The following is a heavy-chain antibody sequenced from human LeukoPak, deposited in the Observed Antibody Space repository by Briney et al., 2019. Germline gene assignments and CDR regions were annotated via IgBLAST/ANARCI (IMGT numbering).Heavy chain of an antibody. CDR2: ISSSSSTI. CDR1: GFTVSSNY. CDR3: ANGLLPDY. V-gene: IGHV3-48*02. D-gene: IGHD3-22*01. J-gene: IGHJ4*02. Sequence: GGSLRLSCAASGFTVSSNYMSWVRQAPGKGLEWVSYISSSSSTIYYADSVKGRFTISRDNAKNPLYLQMNSLRDEDTAVYYCANGLLPDYWGQGTLVTVSS.